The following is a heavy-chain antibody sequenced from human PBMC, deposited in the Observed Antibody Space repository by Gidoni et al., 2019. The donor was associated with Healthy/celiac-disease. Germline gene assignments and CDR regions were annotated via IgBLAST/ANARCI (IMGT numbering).Heavy chain of an antibody. V-gene: IGHV3-30*18. J-gene: IGHJ4*02. Sequence: GMHWVRQAPGKGLEWVAVISYDGSIQYYADSVKGRFTVSRDNSKNTLYLQMNSLRAEDTAVYYCAKAPSPYYGSGADYWGQGTLVTVSS. CDR3: AKAPSPYYGSGADY. CDR2: ISYDGSIQ. D-gene: IGHD3-10*01.